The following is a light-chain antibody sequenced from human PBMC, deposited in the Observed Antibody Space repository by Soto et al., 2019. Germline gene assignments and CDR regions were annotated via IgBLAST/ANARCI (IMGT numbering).Light chain of an antibody. CDR1: SNDVGSYNY. Sequence: QSVLTQPRSVSGSPGQSVTISCTGTSNDVGSYNYVSWYQQHPGKAPKLMIYDVSKRPSGVPDRFSGSKSGSTASLTISGLQAEDEDDYYCCSYAGSYTYVFGTGTNVTVL. CDR2: DVS. V-gene: IGLV2-11*01. CDR3: CSYAGSYTYV. J-gene: IGLJ1*01.